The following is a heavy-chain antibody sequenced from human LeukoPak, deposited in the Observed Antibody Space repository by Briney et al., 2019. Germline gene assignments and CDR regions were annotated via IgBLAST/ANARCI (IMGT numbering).Heavy chain of an antibody. CDR2: IYHSGST. J-gene: IGHJ4*02. D-gene: IGHD6-19*01. Sequence: SETLSLTCTVSGYSISSGYYWGWIRQPPGKGLEWIGSIYHSGSTYYNPSLKSRVTISVDTSKNQFSLKLSSVTAADTAVYYCAKAIDRYSSGRSAIDYWGQGTLVTVSS. V-gene: IGHV4-38-2*02. CDR3: AKAIDRYSSGRSAIDY. CDR1: GYSISSGYY.